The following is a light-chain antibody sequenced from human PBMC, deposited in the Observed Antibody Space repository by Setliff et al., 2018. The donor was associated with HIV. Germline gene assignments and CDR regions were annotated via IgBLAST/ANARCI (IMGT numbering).Light chain of an antibody. J-gene: IGLJ1*01. V-gene: IGLV1-44*01. CDR3: AAWDDRLNGYV. CDR2: SDN. Sequence: QSVLTQPPSVSGAPGQRVTISCTGSSSNIGANYEVHWYQRLPGTAPKLLIYSDNRRPSVVPDRFSGSKSGTSASLAISGLQSEDEADYYCAAWDDRLNGYVFGTGTKVT. CDR1: SSNIGANYE.